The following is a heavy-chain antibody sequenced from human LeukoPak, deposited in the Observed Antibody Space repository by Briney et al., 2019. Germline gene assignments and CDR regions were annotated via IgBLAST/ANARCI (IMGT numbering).Heavy chain of an antibody. CDR1: GFTFSSYA. J-gene: IGHJ5*02. CDR2: ISYDGSNK. Sequence: PGGSLRLSCAASGFTFSSYAMHWVRQAPGKGLEWVAVISYDGSNKYYADSVKGRFTISRDNSKNTLYLQMNSLRAEDTAVYYCARASPDLPLFDPWGQGTLVTVSS. CDR3: ARASPDLPLFDP. D-gene: IGHD1-14*01. V-gene: IGHV3-30-3*01.